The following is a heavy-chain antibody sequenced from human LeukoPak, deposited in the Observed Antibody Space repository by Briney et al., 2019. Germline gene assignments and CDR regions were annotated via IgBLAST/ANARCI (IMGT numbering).Heavy chain of an antibody. CDR2: IYYSGST. Sequence: SETLSLTCTVSGGSISSYYWSRIRQPPGKGLEWIGYIYYSGSTNYNPSLKSRVTISVDTSKNQSSLKLLSVTAADTAVYYCARAQDFSDSSGPNYLDFWGQGILVTVSS. CDR1: GGSISSYY. V-gene: IGHV4-59*08. D-gene: IGHD3-22*01. J-gene: IGHJ4*02. CDR3: ARAQDFSDSSGPNYLDF.